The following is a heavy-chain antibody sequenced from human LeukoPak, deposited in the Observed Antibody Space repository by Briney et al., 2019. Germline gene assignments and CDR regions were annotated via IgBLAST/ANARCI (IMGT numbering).Heavy chain of an antibody. J-gene: IGHJ6*02. CDR2: IYYSGST. CDR3: ARGYYDSSGYYPPYYYGMDV. CDR1: GGSISSGGYY. D-gene: IGHD3-22*01. V-gene: IGHV4-31*03. Sequence: SQTQSLTCTVSGGSISSGGYYWSWIRQHPGKGLEWIGYIYYSGSTYYNPSLKSRVTISVDTSKNQFSLKLSSVTAADTAVYYCARGYYDSSGYYPPYYYGMDVWGQGTTVTVSS.